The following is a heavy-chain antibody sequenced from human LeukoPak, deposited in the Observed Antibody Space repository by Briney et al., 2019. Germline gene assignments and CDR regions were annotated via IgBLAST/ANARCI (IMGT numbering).Heavy chain of an antibody. CDR3: HSWLLQPSLRINSRSCDY. D-gene: IGHD3-22*01. CDR1: GFTFSGYS. Sequence: PGGSLRLSCAASGFTFSGYSMNWVRQAPGKGLEWVSSISRWSSYIYYADSVKGRFTISRDNAKNSLYLEMNSLRAEDTAVYYCHSWLLQPSLRINSRSCDYWVQGTLVTVSS. CDR2: ISRWSSYI. V-gene: IGHV3-21*01. J-gene: IGHJ4*02.